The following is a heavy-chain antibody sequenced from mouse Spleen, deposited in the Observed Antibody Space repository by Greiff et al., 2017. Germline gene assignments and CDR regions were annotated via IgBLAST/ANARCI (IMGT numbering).Heavy chain of an antibody. V-gene: IGHV5-9-3*01. CDR2: ISSGGSYT. Sequence: EVQRVESGGGLVKPGGSLKLSCAASGFTFSSYAMSWVRQTPEKRLEWVATISSGGSYTYYPDSVKGRFTISRDNAKNTLYLQMSSLRSEDTAMYYCARQGKLTANYFDYWGQGTTLTVSS. CDR1: GFTFSSYA. CDR3: ARQGKLTANYFDY. J-gene: IGHJ2*01. D-gene: IGHD4-1*01.